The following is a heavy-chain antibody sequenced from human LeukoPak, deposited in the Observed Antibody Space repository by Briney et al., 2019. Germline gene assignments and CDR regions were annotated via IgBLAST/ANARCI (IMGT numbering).Heavy chain of an antibody. D-gene: IGHD6-13*01. J-gene: IGHJ3*02. CDR2: IYYSGST. Sequence: SETLSLTCTVSGGSISIYYWSWIRQPPGKGLEWIGYIYYSGSTNYNPSLKSRVTISVDTSKNQFSLKLSSVTAADTAVYYCARDDSSSYDAFDIWGQGTMVTVSS. V-gene: IGHV4-59*01. CDR1: GGSISIYY. CDR3: ARDDSSSYDAFDI.